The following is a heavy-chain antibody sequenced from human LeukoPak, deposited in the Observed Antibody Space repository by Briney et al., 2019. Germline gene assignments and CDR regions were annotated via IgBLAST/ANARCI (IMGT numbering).Heavy chain of an antibody. Sequence: PSETLSLTCTVSGDSISSSSYYWAWLRQPPGKGLEWIGSIYYRGSTYYNPSLKSRVTISVDTSKNQFSLMLSSVTAADTAVYYCARSPQWLLSSSNWFDPWGQGTLVTVSS. D-gene: IGHD3-3*01. CDR2: IYYRGST. CDR3: ARSPQWLLSSSNWFDP. J-gene: IGHJ5*02. V-gene: IGHV4-39*01. CDR1: GDSISSSSYY.